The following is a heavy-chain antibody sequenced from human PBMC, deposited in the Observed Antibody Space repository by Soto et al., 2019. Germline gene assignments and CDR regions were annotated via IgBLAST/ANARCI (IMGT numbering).Heavy chain of an antibody. V-gene: IGHV1-46*01. CDR3: ARAVAVAADFDY. CDR1: GYTFTSYY. J-gene: IGHJ4*02. D-gene: IGHD6-19*01. CDR2: INPSGGST. Sequence: ASVKVSCKASGYTFTSYYMHWVRQAPGQGLEWVGVINPSGGSTAYARNFQGRVTMTRDTSTSTVYMELSSLRSEDTAVYYCARAVAVAADFDYWGQGTLVTVSS.